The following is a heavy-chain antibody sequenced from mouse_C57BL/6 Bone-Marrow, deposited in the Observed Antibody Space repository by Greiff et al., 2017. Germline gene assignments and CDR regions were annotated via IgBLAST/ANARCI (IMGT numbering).Heavy chain of an antibody. J-gene: IGHJ1*03. D-gene: IGHD1-1*01. CDR2: INYDGSST. CDR3: ERDASKVVATGYFDV. V-gene: IGHV5-16*01. CDR1: GFTFSDYY. Sequence: EVQGVESEGGLVQPGSSMKLSCTASGFTFSDYYMAWVRQVPEKGLEWVANINYDGSSTYYLDSLKSRFIISRDNAKNILYLQMSSLRSEDTATYYCERDASKVVATGYFDVWGTGTTVTVSS.